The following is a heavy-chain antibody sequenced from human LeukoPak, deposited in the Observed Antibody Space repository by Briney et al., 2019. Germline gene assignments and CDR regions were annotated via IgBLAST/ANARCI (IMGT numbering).Heavy chain of an antibody. V-gene: IGHV3-7*01. CDR1: GVTFSSYW. Sequence: GGSLRLSCAASGVTFSSYWMSWVRQAPGKGLEWVANIKQDGSEKYYVDSVKGRFTISRDNAKNSLYLQMNSLRAEDTAVYYCARDYYDSSGYYHYYYGMDVWGQGTTVTVSS. D-gene: IGHD3-22*01. CDR3: ARDYYDSSGYYHYYYGMDV. CDR2: IKQDGSEK. J-gene: IGHJ6*02.